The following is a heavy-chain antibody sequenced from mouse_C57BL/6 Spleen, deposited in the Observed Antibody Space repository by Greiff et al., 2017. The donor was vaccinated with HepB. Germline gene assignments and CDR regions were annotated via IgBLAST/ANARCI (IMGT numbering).Heavy chain of an antibody. V-gene: IGHV5-17*01. CDR3: ARGITTVVPSYFDY. J-gene: IGHJ2*01. Sequence: EVQLVESGGGLVKPGGSLKLSCAASGFTFSDYGMHWVRQAPEKGLEWVAYISSGSSTIYYADTVKGRFTISRDNAKNTLFLQMTSLRSEDTAMYYCARGITTVVPSYFDYWGQGTTLTVSS. CDR1: GFTFSDYG. CDR2: ISSGSSTI. D-gene: IGHD1-1*01.